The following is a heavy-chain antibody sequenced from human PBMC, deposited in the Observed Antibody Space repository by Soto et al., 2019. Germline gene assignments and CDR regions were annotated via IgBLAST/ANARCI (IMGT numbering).Heavy chain of an antibody. V-gene: IGHV4-59*01. CDR3: AREYCSSTSCYMGNLDY. J-gene: IGHJ4*02. CDR1: GGSISSYY. CDR2: IYCSGST. D-gene: IGHD2-2*02. Sequence: SETLSLTCTVSGGSISSYYWSWIRQPPGKGLEWIGYIYCSGSTNYNPSLKSRVTISVDTSKNQFSLKLSSVTAADTAVYYCAREYCSSTSCYMGNLDYWGQGTLVTVSS.